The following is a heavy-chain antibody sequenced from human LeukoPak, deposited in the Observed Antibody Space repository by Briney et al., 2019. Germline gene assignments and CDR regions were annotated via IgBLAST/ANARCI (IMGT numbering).Heavy chain of an antibody. CDR2: IYYSGST. J-gene: IGHJ3*02. V-gene: IGHV4-39*07. CDR3: ARDPACSGGSCRAFDI. Sequence: SETLSLTCTVSGGSISSSSYYWGWIRQPPGKGLEWIGSIYYSGSTYYDPSLKSRVTISVDTSKNQFSLKLSSVTAADTAVYYCARDPACSGGSCRAFDIWGQGTKVTVSS. D-gene: IGHD2-15*01. CDR1: GGSISSSSYY.